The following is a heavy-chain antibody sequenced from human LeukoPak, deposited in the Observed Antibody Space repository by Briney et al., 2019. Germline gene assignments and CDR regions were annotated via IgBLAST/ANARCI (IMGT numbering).Heavy chain of an antibody. CDR2: ISAYNGNT. CDR3: ARDGAKYYYDSSGYYYWFDP. D-gene: IGHD3-22*01. CDR1: GYTITSYG. Sequence: ASVKVSCKASGYTITSYGISWVRQAPGQGLEWMGWISAYNGNTNYAQKLQGRVTMTTDTSTSTAYMELRSLRSDDTAVYYCARDGAKYYYDSSGYYYWFDPWGQGTLVTVSS. V-gene: IGHV1-18*01. J-gene: IGHJ5*02.